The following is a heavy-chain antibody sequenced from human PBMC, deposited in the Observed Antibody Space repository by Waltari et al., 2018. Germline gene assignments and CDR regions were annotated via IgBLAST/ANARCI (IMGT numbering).Heavy chain of an antibody. Sequence: QVQLVQSGAEVKKPGSSVKVSCKASGGTFSSYAISWVRQAPGQGLEWMGGIIPSVGTANYAQKFQGRVTMTADESTSTAYMELSSLRSEDTAVYYCRLRDGYNEALYAFDIWGQGTMVTVSS. J-gene: IGHJ3*02. CDR2: IIPSVGTA. D-gene: IGHD5-12*01. CDR3: RLRDGYNEALYAFDI. CDR1: GGTFSSYA. V-gene: IGHV1-69*13.